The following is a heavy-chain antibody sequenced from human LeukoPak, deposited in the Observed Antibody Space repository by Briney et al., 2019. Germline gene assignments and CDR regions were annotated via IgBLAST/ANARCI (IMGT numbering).Heavy chain of an antibody. CDR2: IIPILGLA. CDR1: GGTFSSYA. J-gene: IGHJ4*02. CDR3: ARAVYDSSGYYYVFDY. V-gene: IGHV1-69*04. Sequence: SVKVSCKASGGTFSSYAISWVRQAPGQGLEWMGRIIPILGLANYAQKFQGRVTITADKSTSTAYMELSSLRSEDTAVYYCARAVYDSSGYYYVFDYWGQGTLVTVSS. D-gene: IGHD3-22*01.